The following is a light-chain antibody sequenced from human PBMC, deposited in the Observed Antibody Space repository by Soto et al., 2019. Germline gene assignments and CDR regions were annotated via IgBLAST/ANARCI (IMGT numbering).Light chain of an antibody. J-gene: IGLJ1*01. CDR2: EVS. Sequence: QSVLTQPASVSGSPGQSITISCTGTSSDVGSYNFVSWYQQLPGKAPKLMIYEVSNRPSGVSNRFSGSKSGNTASLTISGLQAEDAADYSCSSYTTSSNYVFGSGTKVTVL. CDR1: SSDVGSYNF. V-gene: IGLV2-14*01. CDR3: SSYTTSSNYV.